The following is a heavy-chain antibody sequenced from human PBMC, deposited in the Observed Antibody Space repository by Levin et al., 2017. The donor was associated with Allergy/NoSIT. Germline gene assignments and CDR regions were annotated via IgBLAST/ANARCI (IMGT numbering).Heavy chain of an antibody. CDR2: ISSSSSYI. D-gene: IGHD4-17*01. V-gene: IGHV3-21*01. CDR1: GFTFSSYS. CDR3: ARLKDPDYGDRSQPDDAFDI. Sequence: GGSLRLSCAASGFTFSSYSMNWVRQAPGKGLEWVSSISSSSSYIYYADSVKGRFTISRDNAKNSLYLQMNSLRAEDTAVYYCARLKDPDYGDRSQPDDAFDIWGQGTMVTVSS. J-gene: IGHJ3*02.